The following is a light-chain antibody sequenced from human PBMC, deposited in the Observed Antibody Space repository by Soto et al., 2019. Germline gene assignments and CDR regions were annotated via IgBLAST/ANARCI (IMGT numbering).Light chain of an antibody. Sequence: QSVLTQPASVSGSPGQSITISCTGTSSDVGGYNYVSWYQQHPGKAPKLMIYDVTNRPSGVSNRFSCSKSGNTASLTISGLQAEDEADYYCSSYTSSSTRVFGGGTQLTVL. V-gene: IGLV2-14*01. CDR2: DVT. CDR3: SSYTSSSTRV. J-gene: IGLJ3*02. CDR1: SSDVGGYNY.